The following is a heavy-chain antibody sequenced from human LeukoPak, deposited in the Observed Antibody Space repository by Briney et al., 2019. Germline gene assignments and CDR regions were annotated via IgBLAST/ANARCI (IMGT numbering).Heavy chain of an antibody. Sequence: GGSLRLSCTASGFTFGDYAMSRVRQAPGKGLEWVGFIRSKAYGGTTEYAASVKGRFTISRDDSKSIAYLQMNSLKTEDTAVYYCTRDWGNSGYDSDFDYWGQGTLVTVFS. CDR3: TRDWGNSGYDSDFDY. D-gene: IGHD5-12*01. CDR1: GFTFGDYA. J-gene: IGHJ4*02. V-gene: IGHV3-49*04. CDR2: IRSKAYGGTT.